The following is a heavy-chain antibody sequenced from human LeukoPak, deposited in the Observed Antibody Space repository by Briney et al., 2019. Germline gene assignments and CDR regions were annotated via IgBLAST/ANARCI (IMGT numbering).Heavy chain of an antibody. V-gene: IGHV3-23*01. Sequence: GGSLRLSCAASGFAFSSYAMTWVRQPPGKALEWVSTISGSGGRTYYADSVKGRFTISRDNSKNTLYLEVISLTAEDTAVYYCAKDDAWLRFGEWSQGTLVTVSS. J-gene: IGHJ4*02. CDR1: GFAFSSYA. CDR2: ISGSGGRT. D-gene: IGHD3-10*01. CDR3: AKDDAWLRFGE.